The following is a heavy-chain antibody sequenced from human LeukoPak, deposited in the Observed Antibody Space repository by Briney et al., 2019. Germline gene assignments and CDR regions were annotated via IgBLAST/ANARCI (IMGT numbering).Heavy chain of an antibody. J-gene: IGHJ3*02. Sequence: ASVKVSCKASGYTFTAYYIHWVRQAPGQGLEWMGWINPNNGGSNHAQKFQGRVTLNTDTSITTASMELDRLSSDDTAVYYCACRYCASSNGDNIAFDIWGQGTMVTVSS. CDR1: GYTFTAYY. V-gene: IGHV1-2*02. CDR2: INPNNGGS. D-gene: IGHD2-2*01. CDR3: ACRYCASSNGDNIAFDI.